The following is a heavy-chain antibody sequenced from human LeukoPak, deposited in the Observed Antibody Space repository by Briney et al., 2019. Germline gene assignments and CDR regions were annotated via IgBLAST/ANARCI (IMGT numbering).Heavy chain of an antibody. J-gene: IGHJ4*02. CDR3: AKGQLYCGGDCYCDY. CDR1: GFTFSSYS. V-gene: IGHV3-21*04. D-gene: IGHD2-21*02. CDR2: ISSSSSYI. Sequence: PGGSLRLSCAASGFTFSSYSMNWVRQAPGKGLEWVSSISSSSSYIYYADSVKGRFTISRDNSKNTLYLQMNSLRAEDTAVYYCAKGQLYCGGDCYCDYWGQGTLVTVSS.